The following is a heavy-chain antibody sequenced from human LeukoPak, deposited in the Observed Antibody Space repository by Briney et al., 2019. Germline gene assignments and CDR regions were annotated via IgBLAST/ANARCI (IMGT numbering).Heavy chain of an antibody. J-gene: IGHJ3*02. D-gene: IGHD2-2*01. CDR3: AREQGYCSSTSCYVGAFDI. CDR2: IYSGGST. V-gene: IGHV3-66*01. Sequence: PGGSLRLSCAASGFTVSSNYMSWVRQAPGKGLEWVSVIYSGGSTYYADSVKGRFTISRDNSKNTLYLQMNSLRAEDTAVYYCAREQGYCSSTSCYVGAFDIWGQGTMVTVSS. CDR1: GFTVSSNY.